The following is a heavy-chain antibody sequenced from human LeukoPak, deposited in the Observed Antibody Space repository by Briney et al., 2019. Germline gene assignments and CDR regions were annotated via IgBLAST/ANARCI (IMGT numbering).Heavy chain of an antibody. CDR1: GGSISSYY. J-gene: IGHJ1*01. Sequence: PSETLSLTCTVSGGSISSYYWSWIRQPPGKGLEWIGYIYYSGSTNYNPSLKSRVTISVDTSKNQFSLKLSSVTAADTAVYYCARHDANYGSGSYSEYFQHWGQGTLVTVSS. CDR2: IYYSGST. V-gene: IGHV4-59*08. D-gene: IGHD3-10*01. CDR3: ARHDANYGSGSYSEYFQH.